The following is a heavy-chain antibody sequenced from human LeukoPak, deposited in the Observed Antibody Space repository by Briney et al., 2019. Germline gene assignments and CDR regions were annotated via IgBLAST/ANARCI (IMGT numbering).Heavy chain of an antibody. CDR1: GFTVITND. J-gene: IGHJ4*02. CDR3: ARGVEPLAANSLAY. D-gene: IGHD1-14*01. CDR2: LYSDGNT. V-gene: IGHV3-53*01. Sequence: PAGSLTLSCAASGFTVITNDMTWVRQAPGKGLEWVAVLYSDGNTNYADSLQGRFTISRDNSKNTLYLEMNSLSPDDTAVYYCARGVEPLAANSLAYWGQGTLVTVSS.